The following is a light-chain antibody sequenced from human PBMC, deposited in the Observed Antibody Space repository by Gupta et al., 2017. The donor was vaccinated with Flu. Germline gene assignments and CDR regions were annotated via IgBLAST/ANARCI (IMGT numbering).Light chain of an antibody. CDR3: QQYNKWPFT. CDR2: CAS. CDR1: QSVLSSSNDKSY. V-gene: IGKV4-1*01. Sequence: LGERATIDDKYSQSVLSSSNDKSYLAWYQQKPGQAPKLLIFCASTRDSGVPDRFSGSGSGTEFTLTIGSLQAEDFGFYSCQQYNKWPFTFGRGTTVDIK. J-gene: IGKJ4*02.